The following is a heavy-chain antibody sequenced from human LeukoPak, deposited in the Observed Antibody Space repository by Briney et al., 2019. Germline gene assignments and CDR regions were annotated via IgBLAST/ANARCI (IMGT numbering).Heavy chain of an antibody. Sequence: ASAKVSCKASVYTYTSYGISWVRQAPGQGLEWMGWISAYNGNTNYAQKLQGRVTMTTDTSTSTAYMELRSLRSDDTAVYYCARSRFGEFHFDYLGQGTLVTVSS. CDR1: VYTYTSYG. D-gene: IGHD3-10*01. V-gene: IGHV1-18*04. J-gene: IGHJ4*02. CDR3: ARSRFGEFHFDY. CDR2: ISAYNGNT.